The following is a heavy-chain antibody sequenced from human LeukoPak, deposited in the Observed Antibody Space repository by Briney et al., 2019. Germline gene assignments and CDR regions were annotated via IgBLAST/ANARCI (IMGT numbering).Heavy chain of an antibody. CDR2: ISSSGSA. Sequence: KPSETLSLTCTVSGGSISSGVYSWSWIRQHPGKGLEWIGYISSSGSAYYNPSLRSRLTISADTSKSQFSLKLSSVTAADTAVYYCARVDYNASGSYLNWFDPWGQGTLVTVSS. J-gene: IGHJ5*02. V-gene: IGHV4-31*03. CDR3: ARVDYNASGSYLNWFDP. D-gene: IGHD3-10*01. CDR1: GGSISSGVYS.